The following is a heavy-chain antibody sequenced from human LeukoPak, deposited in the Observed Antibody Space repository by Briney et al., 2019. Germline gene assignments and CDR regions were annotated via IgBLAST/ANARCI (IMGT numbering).Heavy chain of an antibody. J-gene: IGHJ4*02. CDR3: AKRGAYYYDSSGYSHFDY. Sequence: PGGSLRLSCAASGFTFSSCAMGWGRPARGRVLEWVSAISASGDYTHYADSVKGRFTISRDISKNKLYLQMYSLRADDTDIYYCAKRGAYYYDSSGYSHFDYCGQGTLVTVTS. V-gene: IGHV3-23*01. D-gene: IGHD3-22*01. CDR1: GFTFSSCA. CDR2: ISASGDYT.